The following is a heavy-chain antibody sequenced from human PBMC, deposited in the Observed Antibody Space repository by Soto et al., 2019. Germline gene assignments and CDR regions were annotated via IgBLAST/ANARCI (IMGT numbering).Heavy chain of an antibody. J-gene: IGHJ4*02. V-gene: IGHV4-34*01. D-gene: IGHD5-18*01. Sequence: SETLSLTCAVYGGSFSSYHWSWIRQTPGKGLEWIGEINHLTTTNYNPSLKSRVIISLDTPKNQFSLRLSSVTAADTAVYYCARGYDTALAPIFWGQGILVTVSS. CDR3: ARGYDTALAPIF. CDR2: INHLTTT. CDR1: GGSFSSYH.